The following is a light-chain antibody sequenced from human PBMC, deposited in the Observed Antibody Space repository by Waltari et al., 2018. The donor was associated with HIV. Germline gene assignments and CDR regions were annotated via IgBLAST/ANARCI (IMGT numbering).Light chain of an antibody. V-gene: IGKV3-15*01. CDR2: DTS. Sequence: IVMTQSPATLSVSPGERATLSCRASHSVSSNLAWYQQKPGQAPRLLIYDTSTRATGIPARFSGSGSGTEFTLTISSLQSEDFAVYYCQQYNNWWTFGQGTKVEIK. CDR1: HSVSSN. J-gene: IGKJ1*01. CDR3: QQYNNWWT.